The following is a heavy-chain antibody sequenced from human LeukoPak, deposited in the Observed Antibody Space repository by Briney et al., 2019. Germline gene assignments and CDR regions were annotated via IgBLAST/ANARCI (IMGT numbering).Heavy chain of an antibody. D-gene: IGHD6-19*01. CDR3: AQGSSGWYYFDY. J-gene: IGHJ4*02. CDR2: VSRNGDST. V-gene: IGHV3-23*01. CDR1: GFTFSSFA. Sequence: PGGSLRLSCAASGFTFSSFAMTWVRQAPGKGLEWVSAVSRNGDSTYYADSVKCRFTISRDNSKNTLYLQMNSLRAEDTAVYYCAQGSSGWYYFDYWGQGTLVTVSS.